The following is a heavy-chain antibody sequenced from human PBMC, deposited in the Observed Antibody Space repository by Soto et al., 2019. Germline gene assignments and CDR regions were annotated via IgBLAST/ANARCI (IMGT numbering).Heavy chain of an antibody. J-gene: IGHJ6*02. V-gene: IGHV3-11*01. Sequence: PGGSLRLSCAASGFTFSDYYMSWIRQAPGKGLEWVSYISSSGSTIYYADSVKGRFTISRDNAKNSLYLQMNSLRAEDTAVYYCATKQWLAPEGGDYYHGMDVWGQGTTVTVS. CDR3: ATKQWLAPEGGDYYHGMDV. D-gene: IGHD6-19*01. CDR1: GFTFSDYY. CDR2: ISSSGSTI.